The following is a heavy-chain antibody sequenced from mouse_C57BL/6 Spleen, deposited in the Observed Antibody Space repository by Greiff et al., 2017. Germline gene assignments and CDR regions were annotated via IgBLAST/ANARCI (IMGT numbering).Heavy chain of an antibody. Sequence: VMLVESGPGLVQPSQCLSITCTVSGFSLTSYGVHWVRQSPGKGLEWMGVVCSGGSTDYNAAFISRLSISKDNSTSQVFFKMNSLQADDTAIYYCAKNWGNGYYVTWFAYWGQGTLVTVSA. CDR2: VCSGGST. J-gene: IGHJ3*01. D-gene: IGHD2-3*01. V-gene: IGHV2-2*01. CDR3: AKNWGNGYYVTWFAY. CDR1: GFSLTSYG.